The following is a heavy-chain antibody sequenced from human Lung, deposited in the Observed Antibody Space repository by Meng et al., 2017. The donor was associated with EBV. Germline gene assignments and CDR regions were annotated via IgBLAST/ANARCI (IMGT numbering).Heavy chain of an antibody. J-gene: IGHJ5*02. CDR3: ARERDTRWFDP. Sequence: QVQLPQWGAGLFKPPETPSLTCGVSCRFFSSSYWSWIRQPPGKGLEWIGQINYSGITNYNPSLKSRVTISVDTSKNQFSLSLNSVTAADTAVYYCARERDTRWFDPWGRGTLVTVSS. CDR1: CRFFSSSY. D-gene: IGHD5-18*01. CDR2: INYSGIT. V-gene: IGHV4-34*01.